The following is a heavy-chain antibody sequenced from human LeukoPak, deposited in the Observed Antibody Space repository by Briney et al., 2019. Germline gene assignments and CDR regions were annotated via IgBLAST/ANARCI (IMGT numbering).Heavy chain of an antibody. D-gene: IGHD1-26*01. V-gene: IGHV3-30*18. CDR2: ISYDGSNK. J-gene: IGHJ4*02. Sequence: PGRSLRLSCAASGFTFSSYGMPWVRQAPGKGLEWVAVISYDGSNKYYADSVKGRFTISRDNSKNTLYLQMNSLRAEDTAVYYCAKDPRKWELLQYYFDYWGQGTLVTVSS. CDR1: GFTFSSYG. CDR3: AKDPRKWELLQYYFDY.